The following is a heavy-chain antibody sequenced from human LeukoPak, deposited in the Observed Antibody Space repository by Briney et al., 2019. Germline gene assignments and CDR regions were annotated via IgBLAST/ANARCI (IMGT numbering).Heavy chain of an antibody. V-gene: IGHV1-18*01. Sequence: XSWVRQAPGQGLEWMXWISAYNGNTNYAQNLHGRVTMTTDPSTSTAYMELRSLRSDDTAVYYCARDLEDTAMSYYYYGMDVWGQGTTVTVSS. CDR2: ISAYNGNT. D-gene: IGHD5-18*01. J-gene: IGHJ6*02. CDR3: ARDLEDTAMSYYYYGMDV.